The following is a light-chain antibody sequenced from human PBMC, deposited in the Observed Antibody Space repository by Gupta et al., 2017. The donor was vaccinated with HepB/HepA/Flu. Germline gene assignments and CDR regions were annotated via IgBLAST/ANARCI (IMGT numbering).Light chain of an antibody. CDR3: MQVTHWPPMYT. V-gene: IGKV2-30*01. CDR1: QNLVYSDGSTY. J-gene: IGKJ2*01. CDR2: KLS. Sequence: VVLTQSPLSLPVTLGQPASISCKSSQNLVYSDGSTYFNWFQQRPGLSPRRLIYKLSLRDSGVPDRFSGSGSGADFTLKISRVDADDVAIYYCMQVTHWPPMYTFGQGTKLEI.